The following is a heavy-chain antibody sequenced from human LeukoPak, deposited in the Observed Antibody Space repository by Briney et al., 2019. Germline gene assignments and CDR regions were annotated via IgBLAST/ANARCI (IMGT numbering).Heavy chain of an antibody. D-gene: IGHD6-13*01. Sequence: GGSLRLSCVASGFTFSSYWMSWVRQAPGKGLEWVANMKQDGSEKYYVDSVKGRFTISRDNAKTSVYLQMNSLRAEDTAMYYCARESIAAAADYWGQGMLVTVSS. J-gene: IGHJ4*02. CDR1: GFTFSSYW. CDR3: ARESIAAAADY. V-gene: IGHV3-7*01. CDR2: MKQDGSEK.